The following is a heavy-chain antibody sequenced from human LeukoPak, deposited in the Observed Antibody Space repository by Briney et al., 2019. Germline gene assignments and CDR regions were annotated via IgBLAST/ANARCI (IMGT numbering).Heavy chain of an antibody. D-gene: IGHD3-16*02. CDR2: IYYSGST. V-gene: IGHV4-38-2*01. CDR1: GGSFSGYY. J-gene: IGHJ4*02. CDR3: ASGSNKGYYDYVWGSYRA. Sequence: SETLSLTCAVYGGSFSGYYWGWLRQPPGKGLEWIGSIYYSGSTYYHPSLKSRVTISVDTSKNQFSLKRSSVTAAGTAVYYWASGSNKGYYDYVWGSYRAWGQGTLVTVSS.